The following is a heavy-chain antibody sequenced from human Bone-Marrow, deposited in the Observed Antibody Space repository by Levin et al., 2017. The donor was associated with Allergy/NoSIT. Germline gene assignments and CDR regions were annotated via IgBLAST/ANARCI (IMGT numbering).Heavy chain of an antibody. Sequence: SLLLFFSSSFFLFPSSSLSWVRQAPGKGLEWVSTISGSGPSTYYADSVKGRFTLSLAHSKNTLYLQMNSLRAGDTAVYYCAKRVASRDAFDIWGQGTLVTVSS. CDR3: AKRVASRDAFDI. CDR1: FFLFPSSS. J-gene: IGHJ3*02. CDR2: ISGSGPST. D-gene: IGHD6-13*01. V-gene: IGHV3-23*01.